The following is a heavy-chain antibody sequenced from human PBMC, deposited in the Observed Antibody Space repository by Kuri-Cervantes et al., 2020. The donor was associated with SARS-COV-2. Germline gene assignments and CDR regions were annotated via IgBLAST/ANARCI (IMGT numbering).Heavy chain of an antibody. V-gene: IGHV4-59*01. CDR2: IYYRGST. J-gene: IGHJ1*01. CDR3: ARGGVAAGNFQH. CDR1: GGSISSYY. D-gene: IGHD6-13*01. Sequence: GSLRLSCTVSGGSISSYYWSWIRQPPGKGLEWIGYIYYRGSTNYNPSLKSRVTISVDTSKNQFSLKLSSVTAADTAVYYCARGGVAAGNFQHWGQGTLVTVSS.